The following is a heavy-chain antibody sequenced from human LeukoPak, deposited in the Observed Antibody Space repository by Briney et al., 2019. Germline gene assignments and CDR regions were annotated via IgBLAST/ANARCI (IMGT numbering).Heavy chain of an antibody. Sequence: SETLSLTCTVSGGSISSYYWSWIRQPPGKGLEWIGYIYYSGSTNYNPSLKSRVTISVDTSKNQFSLKLSSVTAADTAVYYCARHSDKGYSYGYDYYGMDVWGKGTTVTVSS. CDR2: IYYSGST. J-gene: IGHJ6*04. V-gene: IGHV4-59*08. CDR3: ARHSDKGYSYGYDYYGMDV. D-gene: IGHD5-18*01. CDR1: GGSISSYY.